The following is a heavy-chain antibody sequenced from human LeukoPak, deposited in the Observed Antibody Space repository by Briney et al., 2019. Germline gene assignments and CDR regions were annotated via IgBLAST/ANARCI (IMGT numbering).Heavy chain of an antibody. Sequence: ASVKVSCKASGYTFTSYGITWVRQAPGQGLEWMGWISAYNGNTNYAQKLQGRVTMTTDTSTSAAYLDLRSLRSDDTAVYYCARAEQYQLLLHWGQGTLVTVSS. D-gene: IGHD2-2*01. CDR2: ISAYNGNT. J-gene: IGHJ4*02. CDR1: GYTFTSYG. V-gene: IGHV1-18*01. CDR3: ARAEQYQLLLH.